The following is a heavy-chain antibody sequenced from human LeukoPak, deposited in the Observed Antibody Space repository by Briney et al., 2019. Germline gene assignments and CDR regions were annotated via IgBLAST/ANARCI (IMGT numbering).Heavy chain of an antibody. CDR3: ARLSADDYGFWSGYLNAFDI. Sequence: GESLKISCKGSGYSFTSYWIGWVRQMPGKGLEWMVIIYPGDSDTRYSPSFQGQVTISADKSISAAYLQWSSLKASDTAMYYCARLSADDYGFWSGYLNAFDIWGQGTMVTVSS. CDR2: IYPGDSDT. V-gene: IGHV5-51*01. J-gene: IGHJ3*02. D-gene: IGHD3-3*01. CDR1: GYSFTSYW.